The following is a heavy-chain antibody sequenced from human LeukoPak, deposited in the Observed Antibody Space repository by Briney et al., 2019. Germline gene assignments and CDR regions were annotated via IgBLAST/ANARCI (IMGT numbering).Heavy chain of an antibody. CDR1: GYSFTGHY. J-gene: IGHJ4*02. D-gene: IGHD6-13*01. V-gene: IGHV1-2*02. CDR3: ARCTVGAGTYPLDY. Sequence: ASVKLSCKTSGYSFTGHYMHWVRQAPGQGLEWIGSINPNSGDTYFAHKVNGRFTMIKDTSISTAYLEVSSLTSDDTAVYFCARCTVGAGTYPLDYWGQGTLATVSS. CDR2: INPNSGDT.